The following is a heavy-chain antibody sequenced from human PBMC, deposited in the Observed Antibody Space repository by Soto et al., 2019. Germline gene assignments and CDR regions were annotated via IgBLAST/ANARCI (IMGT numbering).Heavy chain of an antibody. Sequence: GGSLRLSCHASGFNFDNYGMHWVRQAPGKGLEWVAVITYDGSFQYYADSVKGRSTISRDNSKNTLFLHLNTLKPEDTAVYHCAKDRVGGTFYTPLGFWGQGTLVTVSS. CDR1: GFNFDNYG. V-gene: IGHV3-30*18. CDR3: AKDRVGGTFYTPLGF. D-gene: IGHD1-7*01. J-gene: IGHJ4*02. CDR2: ITYDGSFQ.